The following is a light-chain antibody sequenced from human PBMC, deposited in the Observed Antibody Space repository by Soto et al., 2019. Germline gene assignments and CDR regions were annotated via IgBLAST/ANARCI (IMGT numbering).Light chain of an antibody. Sequence: EIVMTQSPATLSLSPGERATLSCRASQSVNINLAWYQQKPGQAPRLLIYGTSTRATGVTARFSGSGSGTEFTLTIRTMQSEDFAVYYCQQYHDWPPLTFGGGTKVDI. CDR1: QSVNIN. V-gene: IGKV3-15*01. CDR3: QQYHDWPPLT. J-gene: IGKJ4*01. CDR2: GTS.